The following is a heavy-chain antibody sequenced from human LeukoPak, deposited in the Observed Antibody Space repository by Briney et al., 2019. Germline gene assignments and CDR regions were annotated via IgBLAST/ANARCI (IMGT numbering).Heavy chain of an antibody. V-gene: IGHV3-74*01. CDR1: GFTFSSFW. CDR2: IRGDGGDT. D-gene: IGHD1-26*01. J-gene: IGHJ4*02. CDR3: ARDIVAGSGSLDS. Sequence: PGGSLRLSCAASGFTFSSFWMHWVRQAPGKGLVWVSRIRGDGGDTSYADSVWGRFIISRDNAKNTVYLQMNSLRAEDTAVYYCARDIVAGSGSLDSWGQGSVVTVPS.